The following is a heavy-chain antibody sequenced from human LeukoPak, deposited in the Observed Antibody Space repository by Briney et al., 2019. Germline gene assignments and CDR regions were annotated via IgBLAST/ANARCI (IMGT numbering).Heavy chain of an antibody. CDR2: INGDNGNT. V-gene: IGHV1-3*03. CDR1: GYIFSDYT. CDR3: AREVSSVGANYFDF. D-gene: IGHD3-10*01. Sequence: GASVKVSCKASGYIFSDYTIHWVRQAPGQRLEWMGWINGDNGNTKYSQELRGRVTFTRDSSATTAYMEVTSLRSEDMAVYYCAREVSSVGANYFDFWGQGTLVTVSS. J-gene: IGHJ4*02.